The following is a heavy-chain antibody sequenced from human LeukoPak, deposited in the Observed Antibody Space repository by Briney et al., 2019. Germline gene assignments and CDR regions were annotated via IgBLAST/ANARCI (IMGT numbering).Heavy chain of an antibody. D-gene: IGHD6-6*01. CDR2: ISWNSGRI. Sequence: GGSLRLSCAASGFTFDDYAMHWVRQAPGKGLEWVSGISWNSGRIGYADSVKGRFTISRDSAENSLYLLMNSLRAEDTALYYCAKDISYSSSSGVFDYWGQGTLVTVSS. CDR3: AKDISYSSSSGVFDY. V-gene: IGHV3-9*01. J-gene: IGHJ4*02. CDR1: GFTFDDYA.